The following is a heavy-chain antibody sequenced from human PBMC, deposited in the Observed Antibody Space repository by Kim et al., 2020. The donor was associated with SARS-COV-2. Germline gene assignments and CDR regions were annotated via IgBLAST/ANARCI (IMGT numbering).Heavy chain of an antibody. D-gene: IGHD3-22*01. Sequence: GESLKISCKGSGYSFTTYWIGWVRQMPGKGLEWMGIIYPGDSDTRYSPSFQGQVTISADKSISTAYLQWSSLKASDTAMYYCARQKNYYDSSGYYYYYYAMDVWGQETTVPVSS. CDR3: ARQKNYYDSSGYYYYYYAMDV. J-gene: IGHJ6*01. CDR2: IYPGDSDT. V-gene: IGHV5-51*01. CDR1: GYSFTTYW.